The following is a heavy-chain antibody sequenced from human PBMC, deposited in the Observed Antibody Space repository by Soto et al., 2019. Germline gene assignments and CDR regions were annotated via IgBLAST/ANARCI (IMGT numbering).Heavy chain of an antibody. CDR3: ATGARYCSGGSCYPDD. Sequence: QVQLMQSGAEVKKPGSSVKVSCKASGGTISTNVISWVRQAPGQGLEWMGEIMPIFAAPNNAQKFQGRLTITADTSPTTVSMELSSLTSEDTAVYFCATGARYCSGGSCYPDDWGQGTLVIVSS. J-gene: IGHJ4*02. CDR2: IMPIFAAP. V-gene: IGHV1-69*06. D-gene: IGHD2-15*01. CDR1: GGTISTNV.